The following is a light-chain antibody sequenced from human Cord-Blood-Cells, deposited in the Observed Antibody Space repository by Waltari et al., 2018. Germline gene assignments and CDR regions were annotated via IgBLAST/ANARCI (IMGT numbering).Light chain of an antibody. Sequence: EIVLTQSPATLSLFPGERATLSCRASQSVSSYLAWYQQKPGQAPRLLIYDASNRATVIPARFSGSGSGTDFTLTISSLEPEDFAVYYCQQRSNWPWTFGQGTKVEIK. J-gene: IGKJ1*01. V-gene: IGKV3-11*01. CDR3: QQRSNWPWT. CDR1: QSVSSY. CDR2: DAS.